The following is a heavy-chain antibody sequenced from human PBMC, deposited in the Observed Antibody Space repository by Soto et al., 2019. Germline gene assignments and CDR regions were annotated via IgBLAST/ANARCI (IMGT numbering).Heavy chain of an antibody. J-gene: IGHJ5*02. CDR1: GGSISSGGYY. CDR3: AREYDILNWFDP. V-gene: IGHV4-31*03. Sequence: SETLSLTCTVSGGSISSGGYYWNWIRQHPGKGLEWIGYIYYIGSTYYNPSLKSRVSISLDTSKNQFSLRLSSVTAADTAVYYCAREYDILNWFDPWGQGTLVTVSS. D-gene: IGHD3-9*01. CDR2: IYYIGST.